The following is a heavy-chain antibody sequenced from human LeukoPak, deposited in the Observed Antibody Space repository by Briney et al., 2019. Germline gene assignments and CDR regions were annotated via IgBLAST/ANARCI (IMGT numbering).Heavy chain of an antibody. J-gene: IGHJ4*02. D-gene: IGHD6-13*01. Sequence: GGSLRLSCAASGFTVSSNYMSWVRQAPGKGLEWVSVIYSGGSTYYADSVKGRFTISRDNSKNTLYLQMNSLRAEDTAVYYCAXCGSSWYFDYWGQGTLVTVSS. CDR2: IYSGGST. CDR3: AXCGSSWYFDY. CDR1: GFTVSSNY. V-gene: IGHV3-66*01.